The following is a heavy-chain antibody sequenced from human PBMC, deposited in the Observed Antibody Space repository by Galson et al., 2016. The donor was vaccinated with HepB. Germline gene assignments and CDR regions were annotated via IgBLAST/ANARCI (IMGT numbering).Heavy chain of an antibody. D-gene: IGHD3-22*01. V-gene: IGHV4-59*01. CDR2: IYYSGST. CDR1: GGSISHYH. J-gene: IGHJ3*02. Sequence: SETLSLTCTVSGGSISHYHWSWIRQPPGKGLEWIGYIYYSGSTNYNPSFKSRVTISVDTSKSQFSLKLSSVTAADTAVYYCARDDGSDSSGYGYDAFDIWGLGTMVTVSS. CDR3: ARDDGSDSSGYGYDAFDI.